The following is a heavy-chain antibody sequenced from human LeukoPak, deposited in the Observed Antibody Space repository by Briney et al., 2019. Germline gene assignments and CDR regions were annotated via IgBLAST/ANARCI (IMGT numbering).Heavy chain of an antibody. Sequence: GGSLRLSCAASGFNFSVYWMSWVRQAPGKGLEWVANIAHDGGEEYYVESVKGRFTISRDNAKNSLYLQMNSLRAEDTAVYYCARAAMTTVKGWFDPWGQGTLVTVSS. D-gene: IGHD4-11*01. CDR3: ARAAMTTVKGWFDP. J-gene: IGHJ5*02. CDR1: GFNFSVYW. CDR2: IAHDGGEE. V-gene: IGHV3-7*03.